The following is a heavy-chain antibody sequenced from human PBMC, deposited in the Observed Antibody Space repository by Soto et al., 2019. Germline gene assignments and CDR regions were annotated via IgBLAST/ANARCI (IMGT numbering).Heavy chain of an antibody. D-gene: IGHD2-15*01. CDR2: IYHSGST. Sequence: QLQLQESGSGLVKPSQTLSLTCAVSGGSISSGGYSWSWIRQPPGQGLEWIGYIYHSGSTYYNPSLKSRVIISVDRSKKQFSLKLSSVTAADTAVYYCASEGSRSSLRYYGMDVWGQGTTVTVSS. CDR3: ASEGSRSSLRYYGMDV. CDR1: GGSISSGGYS. V-gene: IGHV4-30-2*01. J-gene: IGHJ6*02.